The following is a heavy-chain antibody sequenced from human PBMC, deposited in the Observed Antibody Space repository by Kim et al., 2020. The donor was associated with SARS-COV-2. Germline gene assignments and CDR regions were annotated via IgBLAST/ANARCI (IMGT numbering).Heavy chain of an antibody. D-gene: IGHD3-10*01. CDR3: ATPRGYYGSGSYYNAQLDY. CDR2: ISYDGSNK. CDR1: GFTSSSYG. J-gene: IGHJ4*02. V-gene: IGHV3-30*03. Sequence: GGSLRLSCAASGFTSSSYGMHWVRQAPGKGLEWVAVISYDGSNKYYADSVKGRFTISRDNSKNTLYLQMNSLRAEDTAVYYCATPRGYYGSGSYYNAQLDYWGQGTLVTVSS.